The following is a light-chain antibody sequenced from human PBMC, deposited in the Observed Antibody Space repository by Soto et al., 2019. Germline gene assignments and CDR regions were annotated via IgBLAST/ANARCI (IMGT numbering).Light chain of an antibody. J-gene: IGKJ1*01. CDR3: QQYYSYLLT. V-gene: IGKV1-39*01. Sequence: DIQMTQSPSSLSASVGDRVTITCRASQSISSYLNWYQQKPGKAPKLLIYAASSLQSGVPSRFSGSGSGTDFTLTISSLQPEDFATYYCQQYYSYLLTFGQGTKVDI. CDR1: QSISSY. CDR2: AAS.